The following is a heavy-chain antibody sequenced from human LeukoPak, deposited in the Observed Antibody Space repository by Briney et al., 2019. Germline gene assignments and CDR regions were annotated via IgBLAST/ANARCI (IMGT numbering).Heavy chain of an antibody. CDR2: ISHDGSNK. J-gene: IGHJ4*02. D-gene: IGHD5-18*01. CDR1: GFSFSKYS. Sequence: GRSLRLSCAASGFSFSKYSMHWVRQAPGKGLEWVAVISHDGSNKYYADSVKGRFTISRDNSKNTLYLQMNSLRAEETAVYYCAGDGHTGMAVYHFDYWGQGALVTVSS. CDR3: AGDGHTGMAVYHFDY. V-gene: IGHV3-30*03.